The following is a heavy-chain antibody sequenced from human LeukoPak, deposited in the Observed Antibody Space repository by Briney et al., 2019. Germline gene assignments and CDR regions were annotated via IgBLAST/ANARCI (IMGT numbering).Heavy chain of an antibody. D-gene: IGHD5-24*01. CDR3: ARHFSLEDGYPGWFDP. CDR1: GGSISSGDYY. CDR2: IYYSGST. Sequence: PSETLSLTCTVSGGSISSGDYYWSWIRQPPGKGLEWIGYIYYSGSTNYNPSLKSRVTISVDTSKNQFSLKLSSVTAADTAVYYCARHFSLEDGYPGWFDPWGQGTLVTVSS. J-gene: IGHJ5*02. V-gene: IGHV4-30-4*01.